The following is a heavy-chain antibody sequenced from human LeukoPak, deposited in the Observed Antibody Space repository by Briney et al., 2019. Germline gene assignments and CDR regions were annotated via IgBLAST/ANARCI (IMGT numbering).Heavy chain of an antibody. CDR1: GFTFSTYA. V-gene: IGHV3-30*19. D-gene: IGHD6-19*01. CDR3: ARARRITVAGYDY. J-gene: IGHJ4*02. Sequence: GGSLRLSCAASGFTFSTYAMHWVRQAPGKGLEWVAVISYDGSNKYYTDSVKGRFTLSRDNSKNTLYLQMNSLRAEDTAMYYCARARRITVAGYDYWGQGTLVTVSS. CDR2: ISYDGSNK.